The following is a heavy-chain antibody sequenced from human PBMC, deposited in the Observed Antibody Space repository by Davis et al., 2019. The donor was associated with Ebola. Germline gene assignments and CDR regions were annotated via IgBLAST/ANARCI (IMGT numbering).Heavy chain of an antibody. CDR2: INHSGST. J-gene: IGHJ3*02. Sequence: SETLSLTCAAYGGSFSGYYWSWIRQPPGKGLEWIGEINHSGSTNYNPSLKSRVTISVDTSKNQFSLKLSSVTAADTAVYYCARPWYSGTYYDAYDIWGQGTMVAVSS. CDR3: ARPWYSGTYYDAYDI. V-gene: IGHV4-34*01. CDR1: GGSFSGYY. D-gene: IGHD1-26*01.